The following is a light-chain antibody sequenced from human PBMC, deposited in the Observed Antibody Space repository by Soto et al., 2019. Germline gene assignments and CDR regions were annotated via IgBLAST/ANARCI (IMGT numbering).Light chain of an antibody. CDR1: QNIYTW. V-gene: IGKV1-5*03. Sequence: DYQVTQSPSTLSASVGDRVTITCRASQNIYTWLAWYQQKPGIAPKLLIHKASTLESGVPSRFSGSGSGTEFNLTISILQPEDFATYSCQQLNSRFGQGTRRESK. J-gene: IGKJ5*01. CDR3: QQLNSR. CDR2: KAS.